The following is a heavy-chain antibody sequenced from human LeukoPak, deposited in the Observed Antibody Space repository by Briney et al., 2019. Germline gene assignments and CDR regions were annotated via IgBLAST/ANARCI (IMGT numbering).Heavy chain of an antibody. V-gene: IGHV4-39*01. CDR2: IFYSGST. Sequence: SETLSLTCTVSGGSISSSTYYWAWIRQPPGKGLEWIGSIFYSGSTYYNPSLKSRVTISVDTSKNQFSLKLSSVTAAHTAVYYCARHDVAAAGRGYWGQGTLVTVSS. CDR1: GGSISSSTYY. D-gene: IGHD6-13*01. J-gene: IGHJ4*02. CDR3: ARHDVAAAGRGY.